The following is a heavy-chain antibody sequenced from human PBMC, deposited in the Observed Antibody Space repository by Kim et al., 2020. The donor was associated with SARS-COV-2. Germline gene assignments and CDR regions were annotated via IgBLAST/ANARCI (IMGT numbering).Heavy chain of an antibody. J-gene: IGHJ4*02. Sequence: GGSLRLSCAASGFTFSSYAMSWVRQAPGKGLEWVSAISGSGGSKYYADSVKGRFTISRDNSKNTLYLQINSLRAGDTAVYYCARCGSGSYYRESVFDYWGQGTLVTVSS. CDR3: ARCGSGSYYRESVFDY. CDR1: GFTFSSYA. D-gene: IGHD3-10*01. CDR2: ISGSGGSK. V-gene: IGHV3-23*01.